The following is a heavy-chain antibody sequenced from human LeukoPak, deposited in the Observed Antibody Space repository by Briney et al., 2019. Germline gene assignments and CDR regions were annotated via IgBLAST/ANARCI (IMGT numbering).Heavy chain of an antibody. CDR1: GFTFSSYS. D-gene: IGHD5-18*01. CDR3: ARDWTAMANWFDP. V-gene: IGHV3-21*01. CDR2: ISSSSYI. Sequence: GGSLRLSCAASGFTFSSYSMNWVRQAPGKGLEWVSSISSSSYIYYADSVKGRFTISTDNAKNSLYLQMNSLRAEDTAVYYCARDWTAMANWFDPWGQGTLVTGSS. J-gene: IGHJ5*02.